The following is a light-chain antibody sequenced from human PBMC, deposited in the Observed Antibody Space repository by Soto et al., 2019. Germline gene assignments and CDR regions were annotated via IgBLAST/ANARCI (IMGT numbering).Light chain of an antibody. CDR1: SSDVGGYNY. CDR3: SSYTSSSTVV. Sequence: QSARTQPASVSGSPGQSITDSCTGTSSDVGGYNYVSWYQQHPGKAPKLMIYDVSNRPSGVSNRFSGSKSGNTASLTISGLQAEDEADYYCSSYTSSSTVVFGGATKLTVL. V-gene: IGLV2-14*01. J-gene: IGLJ2*01. CDR2: DVS.